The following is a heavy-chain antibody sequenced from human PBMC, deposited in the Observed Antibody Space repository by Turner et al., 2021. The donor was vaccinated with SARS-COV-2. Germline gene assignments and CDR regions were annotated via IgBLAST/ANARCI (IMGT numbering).Heavy chain of an antibody. CDR3: ARGGCSGGSCPLGLGFDHAFDI. D-gene: IGHD2-15*01. V-gene: IGHV3-48*01. CDR1: GFTFSNYN. J-gene: IGHJ3*02. CDR2: ISGSSSTI. Sequence: EVQLVESGGGLVQPGGSLRLSCAASGFTFSNYNMNWVRQAPGKGLEWVSYISGSSSTIYYADSVKGRFTISRDNAKNSLYLQMNSLRAEDTAVYYCARGGCSGGSCPLGLGFDHAFDIWGQGTTVTVSS.